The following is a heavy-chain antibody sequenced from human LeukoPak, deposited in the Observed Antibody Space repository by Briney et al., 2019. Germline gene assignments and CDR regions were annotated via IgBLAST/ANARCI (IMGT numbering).Heavy chain of an antibody. CDR2: IYYSGST. J-gene: IGHJ4*02. Sequence: SETLSLTCTVSGGSISSHYWSWIRQPPGKGLEWIGYIYYSGSTNYNPSLKSRVTISVGTSKNQFSLKLSSVTAADTAVYYCARGGGYNRNLDYWGQGTLVTVSS. D-gene: IGHD5-24*01. CDR1: GGSISSHY. V-gene: IGHV4-59*11. CDR3: ARGGGYNRNLDY.